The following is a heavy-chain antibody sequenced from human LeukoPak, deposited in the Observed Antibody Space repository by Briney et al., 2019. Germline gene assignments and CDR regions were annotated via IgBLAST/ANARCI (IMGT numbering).Heavy chain of an antibody. D-gene: IGHD6-13*01. CDR1: GFTFSSYW. CDR3: ARDGYSSSPDAFDI. J-gene: IGHJ3*02. CDR2: IKQDGSEK. V-gene: IGHV3-7*01. Sequence: PGGSLRLSCAASGFTFSSYWMSWVRQAPGKRLEWVANIKQDGSEKYYVDSVKGRFTISRDNAKNSLYLQMNSLRAEDTAVYYCARDGYSSSPDAFDIWGQGTMVTVSS.